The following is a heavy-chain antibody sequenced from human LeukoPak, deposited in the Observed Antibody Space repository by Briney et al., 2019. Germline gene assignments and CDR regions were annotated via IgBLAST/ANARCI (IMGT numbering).Heavy chain of an antibody. Sequence: PSETLSLTCTVSGGSISSYYWSWIRQPAGKGLEWIGRIYTSGSTNYNPSLKRRVTMSVDTSQNQFALKLSSVTAADTALYYCASARTTAFMDVWGKGTTVTVSS. CDR2: IYTSGST. V-gene: IGHV4-4*07. D-gene: IGHD2-2*01. CDR1: GGSISSYY. CDR3: ASARTTAFMDV. J-gene: IGHJ6*04.